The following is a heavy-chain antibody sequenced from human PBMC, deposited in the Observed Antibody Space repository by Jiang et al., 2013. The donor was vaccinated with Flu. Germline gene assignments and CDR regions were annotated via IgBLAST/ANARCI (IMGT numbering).Heavy chain of an antibody. CDR2: TFHSGNT. V-gene: IGHV4-4*02. CDR3: ARPRSSLTPYYFDY. Sequence: GLVKPSGTLSLTCAVSGISIISSNWWSWVRQSPGKGLEWIAETFHSGNTNYNSSLKSRVTISLDTSKNQFSLKLSSVTAADTAVYYCARPRSSLTPYYFDYWGQGTLVTVSS. CDR1: GISIISSNW. J-gene: IGHJ4*02. D-gene: IGHD6-6*01.